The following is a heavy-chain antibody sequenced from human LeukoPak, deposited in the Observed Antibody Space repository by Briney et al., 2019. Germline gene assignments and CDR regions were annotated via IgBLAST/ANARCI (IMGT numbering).Heavy chain of an antibody. V-gene: IGHV3-30*02. CDR2: IRSDGSDK. J-gene: IGHJ4*02. D-gene: IGHD3-22*01. CDR1: GFIFSTYG. Sequence: AGGSLRLSCAASGFIFSTYGMHWVRQAPGKGLEWVAFIRSDGSDKSYAGSAMGRFTISRDNSKTTLYLQMNTLRAEDTAVYYYGKHDSSSDYWGQGTLVTVSS. CDR3: GKHDSSSDY.